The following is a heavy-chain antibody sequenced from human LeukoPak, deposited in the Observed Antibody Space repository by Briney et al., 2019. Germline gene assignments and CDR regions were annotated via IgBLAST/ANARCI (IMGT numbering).Heavy chain of an antibody. CDR3: ATDGYSYGNPYYYMDV. Sequence: RASVKVSCKASGYTFTSYGISWVRQAPGQGLEWMGWISAYNGNTNYAQKLQGRVTMTTDTSTSTAYMELRSLRSDDTAVYYCATDGYSYGNPYYYMDVWGKGTTVTVSS. CDR2: ISAYNGNT. D-gene: IGHD5-18*01. J-gene: IGHJ6*03. V-gene: IGHV1-18*01. CDR1: GYTFTSYG.